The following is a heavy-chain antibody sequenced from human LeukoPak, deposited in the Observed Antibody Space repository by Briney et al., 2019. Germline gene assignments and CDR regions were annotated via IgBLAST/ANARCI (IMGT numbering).Heavy chain of an antibody. Sequence: ASVKVSCKASGYTFTSYYMHWVRQAPGQGLEWMGIINPSGGSTSYAQKFQGRVTMTRDTSTSTVYMELSSLRSEDTAVYYCARAQEWGQKTVKFDYWGQGTLVTVSS. V-gene: IGHV1-46*01. CDR3: ARAQEWGQKTVKFDY. CDR1: GYTFTSYY. J-gene: IGHJ4*02. CDR2: INPSGGST. D-gene: IGHD3-3*01.